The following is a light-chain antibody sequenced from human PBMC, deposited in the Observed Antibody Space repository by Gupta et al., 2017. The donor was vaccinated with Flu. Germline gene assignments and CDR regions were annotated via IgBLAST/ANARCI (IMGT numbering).Light chain of an antibody. Sequence: EIVLTQSPATLSLSPGERATLSCRASQSVSSYLAWYQQKPGQAPRLLIYDASNRATGIPARFSGSGSGTDFTLTISSLEPEDVAVYYCQQRSNGPPITFGQGTRLEIK. CDR3: QQRSNGPPIT. J-gene: IGKJ5*01. CDR1: QSVSSY. CDR2: DAS. V-gene: IGKV3-11*01.